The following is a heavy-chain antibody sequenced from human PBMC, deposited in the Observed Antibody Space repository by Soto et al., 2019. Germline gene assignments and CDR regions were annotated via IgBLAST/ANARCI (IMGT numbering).Heavy chain of an antibody. J-gene: IGHJ5*02. CDR3: AKDLHTGWFDP. V-gene: IGHV3-33*03. Sequence: QMQLMESGGGVVQAGRSLRLSCAASGFTFRNYGIHWVRQAPGKGLEWVAVIWHDGSYDYYVDSVKGRFIVSRYNSMKTSYLQMNNLRVDDTALYHCAKDLHTGWFDPCGQGTLHTVSS. CDR2: IWHDGSYD. D-gene: IGHD5-18*01. CDR1: GFTFRNYG.